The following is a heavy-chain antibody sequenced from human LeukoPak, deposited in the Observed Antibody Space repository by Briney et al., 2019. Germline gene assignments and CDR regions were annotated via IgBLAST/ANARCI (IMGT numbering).Heavy chain of an antibody. CDR1: GGSISSGGYY. V-gene: IGHV4-31*03. J-gene: IGHJ6*03. CDR2: IYYSGST. Sequence: SQTLSLTCTVSGGSISSGGYYWSWIRQHPGKGLEWIGYIYYSGSTYYNPSLKSRVTISVDTSKNQFSLKLSSVTAADTAVYYCARGAGTTYYYYYYMDVWGKGTTVTVSS. D-gene: IGHD1-14*01. CDR3: ARGAGTTYYYYYYMDV.